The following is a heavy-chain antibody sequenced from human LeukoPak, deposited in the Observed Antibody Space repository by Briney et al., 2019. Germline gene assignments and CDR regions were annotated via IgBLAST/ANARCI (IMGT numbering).Heavy chain of an antibody. V-gene: IGHV4-34*01. J-gene: IGHJ4*02. CDR3: ARRDGVAATPFDY. CDR2: INHSGST. D-gene: IGHD2-15*01. Sequence: SETLSLTCAVYGGSFSGYYWSWIRQPPGKGLEWIEEINHSGSTNYNPSLKSRVTISVDTSKNQFSLKLSSVTAADTAVYYCARRDGVAATPFDYWGQGTLVTVSS. CDR1: GGSFSGYY.